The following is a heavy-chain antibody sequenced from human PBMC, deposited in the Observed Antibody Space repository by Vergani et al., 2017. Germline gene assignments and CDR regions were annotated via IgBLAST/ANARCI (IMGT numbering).Heavy chain of an antibody. CDR2: IYSGGST. Sequence: EVQLVETGGGLIQPGGSLRLSCAASGFTVSSNYMSWVRQAPGKGLEGVSVIYSGGSTYYADSVKGRFTISRDISKNTLYLQMNSLRAEDAAVYYCARVAREYSSGWYVPYWGQGTLVTVSS. V-gene: IGHV3-53*02. CDR1: GFTVSSNY. CDR3: ARVAREYSSGWYVPY. D-gene: IGHD6-13*01. J-gene: IGHJ4*02.